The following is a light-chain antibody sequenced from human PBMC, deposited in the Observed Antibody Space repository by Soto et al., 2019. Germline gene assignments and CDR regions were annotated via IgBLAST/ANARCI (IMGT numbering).Light chain of an antibody. CDR3: SSYTSSSTYV. V-gene: IGLV2-14*01. J-gene: IGLJ1*01. CDR1: SSDVGGYNY. CDR2: EVS. Sequence: QSVLTQPASVSGSPGQSIAISCTGTSSDVGGYNYVSWYQQHPGKAPKLMISEVSNRPSGVSNRLSGSKSGNTASLTISGLQAEDEADYYCSSYTSSSTYVFGTGTKLTVL.